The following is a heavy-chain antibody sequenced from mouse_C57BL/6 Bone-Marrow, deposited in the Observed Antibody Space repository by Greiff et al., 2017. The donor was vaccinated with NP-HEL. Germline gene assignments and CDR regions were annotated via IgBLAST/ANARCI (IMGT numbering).Heavy chain of an antibody. J-gene: IGHJ1*03. V-gene: IGHV1-15*01. D-gene: IGHD2-1*01. CDR3: TRPYRNSWYFDV. Sequence: VQLQESGAELVRPGASVTLSCKASGYTFTDYEMHWVKQTPVHGLEWIGAIDPETGGTAYNQKFKGKAILTADKSSSTAYMELRSLTSEDSAVYYCTRPYRNSWYFDVWGTGTTVTVSS. CDR2: IDPETGGT. CDR1: GYTFTDYE.